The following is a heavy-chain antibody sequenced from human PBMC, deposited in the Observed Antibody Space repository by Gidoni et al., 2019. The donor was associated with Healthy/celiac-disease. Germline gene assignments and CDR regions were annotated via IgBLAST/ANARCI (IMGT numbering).Heavy chain of an antibody. V-gene: IGHV4-38-2*02. D-gene: IGHD7-27*01. CDR2: IYHSGST. Sequence: QVQLQESGPGLVKPSATLSLTCTVSGYSISSGYYWGLIRQPPGKGLEWIGSIYHSGSTYYNRSLKRRVTISVDTAKNQFSLKLSSVTAADTAGYYCARSATGVRCDFDYWGQGTLVTVSS. J-gene: IGHJ4*02. CDR1: GYSISSGYY. CDR3: ARSATGVRCDFDY.